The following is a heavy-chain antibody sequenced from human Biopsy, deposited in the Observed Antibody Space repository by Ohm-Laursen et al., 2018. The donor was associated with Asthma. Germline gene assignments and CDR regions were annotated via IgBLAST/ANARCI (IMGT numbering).Heavy chain of an antibody. CDR3: AKQSGQDYGDSSGFDI. V-gene: IGHV3-30*18. J-gene: IGHJ3*02. Sequence: SLRLSCAASGFVFSQSGMHWVRQAPGKGLEWVALVSSDGHNKYYEDSVKGRFTISRDNSRNRLYLQINRLTVEDSAVYFCAKQSGQDYGDSSGFDIWGQGTKVAVSS. D-gene: IGHD3-22*01. CDR1: GFVFSQSG. CDR2: VSSDGHNK.